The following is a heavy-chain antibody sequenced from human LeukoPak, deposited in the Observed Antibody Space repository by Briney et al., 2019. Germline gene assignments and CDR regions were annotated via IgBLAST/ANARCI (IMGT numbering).Heavy chain of an antibody. V-gene: IGHV3-74*01. Sequence: GGSLRLSCAASGFTFSSYWMHWVRQAPGKGLLWVSRINSDGSSTSYADSVKGRFTISRDDAKNTLYLQMNSLRAEDTAVYYCARRIAAAAAPYYFDYWGQGTLVTVSS. D-gene: IGHD6-13*01. CDR3: ARRIAAAAAPYYFDY. CDR2: INSDGSST. J-gene: IGHJ4*02. CDR1: GFTFSSYW.